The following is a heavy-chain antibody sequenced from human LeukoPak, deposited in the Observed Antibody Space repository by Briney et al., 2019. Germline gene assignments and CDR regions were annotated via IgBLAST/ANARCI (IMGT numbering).Heavy chain of an antibody. Sequence: GGSLRLSCAVSGFTFSYYGMHWVCQAPGKGLEWVAFIRYDGNDKFYAESVKGRFTISRDTSRNALYLQMNSLRPEDTAVYYCARDLYRIVVVPHYFDYWGQGTLVTVSS. D-gene: IGHD3-22*01. CDR1: GFTFSYYG. V-gene: IGHV3-30*02. CDR2: IRYDGNDK. CDR3: ARDLYRIVVVPHYFDY. J-gene: IGHJ4*02.